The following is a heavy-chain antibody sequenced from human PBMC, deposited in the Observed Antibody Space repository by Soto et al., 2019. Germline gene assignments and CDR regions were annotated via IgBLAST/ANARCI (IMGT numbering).Heavy chain of an antibody. D-gene: IGHD3-3*01. CDR3: ARGTNDFWSGYYLYYYYYMDV. Sequence: ASVKVSCKASGYTFTSYAMHWVRQAPGQRLEWMGWMNPSSGNTDYAQKFQGRVTMTRNTSISTAYMELSSLRSEDTAVYYCARGTNDFWSGYYLYYYYYMDVWGKGTMVTVSS. CDR2: MNPSSGNT. J-gene: IGHJ6*03. V-gene: IGHV1-8*02. CDR1: GYTFTSYA.